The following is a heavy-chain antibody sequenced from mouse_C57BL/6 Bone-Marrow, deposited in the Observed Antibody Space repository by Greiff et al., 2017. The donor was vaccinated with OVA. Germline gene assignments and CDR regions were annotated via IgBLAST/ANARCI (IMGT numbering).Heavy chain of an antibody. CDR2: IYPGSGST. J-gene: IGHJ4*01. Sequence: QVQLQQPGAELVKPGASVKMSCKASGYTFPSYWITWVKQRPGQGLEWIGDIYPGSGSTNYNEKFKSKATLTVDTSSSTAYMQLSSLTSEDSAVYYCARGLSYYAMDYWGQGTSVTVSS. D-gene: IGHD3-1*01. CDR3: ARGLSYYAMDY. CDR1: GYTFPSYW. V-gene: IGHV1-55*01.